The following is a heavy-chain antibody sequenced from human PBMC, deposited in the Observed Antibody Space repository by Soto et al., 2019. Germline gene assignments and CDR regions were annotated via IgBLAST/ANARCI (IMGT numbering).Heavy chain of an antibody. D-gene: IGHD1-7*01. CDR3: ATESALGVELLFDY. J-gene: IGHJ4*02. CDR2: IYPGDSDT. V-gene: IGHV5-51*01. Sequence: GESLKISCKGSGYSFTNFWIGWVRQMPGKGLEWMGIIYPGDSDTRYRPSFQGQVTISADKSISTAYLQWSSLKASDTAMYYCATESALGVELLFDYWGQGTLVTVSS. CDR1: GYSFTNFW.